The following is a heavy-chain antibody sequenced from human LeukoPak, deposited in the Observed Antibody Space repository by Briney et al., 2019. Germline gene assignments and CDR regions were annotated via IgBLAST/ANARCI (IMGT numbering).Heavy chain of an antibody. CDR2: ISSTGGTT. CDR1: GITFSSYG. CDR3: AELRFLEWP. J-gene: IGHJ5*02. V-gene: IGHV3-23*01. D-gene: IGHD3-3*01. Sequence: GGSLRLSRAASGITFSSYGMSWVRQAPGKGLEWVSSISSTGGTTYYADSVKGRFTISRDNSKNTLYLQMNSLRAEDTAVYYCAELRFLEWPWGQGALVSVSS.